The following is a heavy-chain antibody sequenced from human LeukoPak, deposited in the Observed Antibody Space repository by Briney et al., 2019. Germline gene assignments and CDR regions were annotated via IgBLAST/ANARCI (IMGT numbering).Heavy chain of an antibody. CDR2: IYPGGST. V-gene: IGHV3-53*01. Sequence: PGGSLRPSCAASGFTVSSSYMTWVRQAPGKGLEWVSVIYPGGSTYYADSVKGRFTISRDNSKNTVYLQLDSLRAEDTAVFYCARDTLPLWGIDYYYMDVWGKGTTVTVSS. J-gene: IGHJ6*03. CDR3: ARDTLPLWGIDYYYMDV. D-gene: IGHD2-21*01. CDR1: GFTVSSSY.